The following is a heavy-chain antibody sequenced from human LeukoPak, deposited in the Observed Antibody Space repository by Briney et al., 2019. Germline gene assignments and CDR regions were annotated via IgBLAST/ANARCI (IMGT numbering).Heavy chain of an antibody. V-gene: IGHV3-43*02. J-gene: IGHJ2*01. D-gene: IGHD7-27*01. Sequence: SLRLSSAASGFKFADYAMHWVRHIPGGGLEWVSLTSGDGGTTYFADSAKGRLTTSRDNSQNSLYLQMNSLRTEDTAFYDCGKDMVWGWFFDLWGRGTVVSV. CDR1: GFKFADYA. CDR2: TSGDGGTT. CDR3: GKDMVWGWFFDL.